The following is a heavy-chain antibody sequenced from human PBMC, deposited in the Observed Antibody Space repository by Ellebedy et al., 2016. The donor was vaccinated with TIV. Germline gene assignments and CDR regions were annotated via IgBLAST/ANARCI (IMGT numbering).Heavy chain of an antibody. D-gene: IGHD3-3*01. Sequence: GESLKISXAASGFTFSSYGMHWVRQAPGKGLEWVAVIWYDGSNKYYVDSVKGRFTISRDNSKNTLYLQMNSLRAEDTAVYYCATSFYRTIFGVDYYGMDVWGQGTTVTVSS. V-gene: IGHV3-33*01. J-gene: IGHJ6*02. CDR3: ATSFYRTIFGVDYYGMDV. CDR1: GFTFSSYG. CDR2: IWYDGSNK.